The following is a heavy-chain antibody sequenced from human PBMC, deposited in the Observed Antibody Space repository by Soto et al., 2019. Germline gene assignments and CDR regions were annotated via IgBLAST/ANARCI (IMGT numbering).Heavy chain of an antibody. CDR2: ISAYNGNT. J-gene: IGHJ5*02. CDR1: GYTFTSYG. CDR3: ARDKVWSDAFLENWFDP. V-gene: IGHV1-18*01. Sequence: ASVKVSCKASGYTFTSYGISWVRQAPGQGLEWMGWISAYNGNTNYAQKLQGRVTMTTDTSTSTAYMELRSLRSDDTAVYYCARDKVWSDAFLENWFDPWGQGTLVTVS. D-gene: IGHD3-3*01.